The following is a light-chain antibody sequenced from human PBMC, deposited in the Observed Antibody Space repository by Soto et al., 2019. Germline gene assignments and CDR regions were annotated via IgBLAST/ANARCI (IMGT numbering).Light chain of an antibody. CDR3: QQYNNRPPLT. J-gene: IGKJ4*01. V-gene: IGKV3-15*01. Sequence: EIVMTQSPATLSVSPGDRATLSCRASQSVSSSLAWYQQIPGQAPRLLIYDASTRAPGIPARFGGSGSGTEFTLNTSSLQSEDVAVYYSQQYNNRPPLTFGGGTKVELK. CDR1: QSVSSS. CDR2: DAS.